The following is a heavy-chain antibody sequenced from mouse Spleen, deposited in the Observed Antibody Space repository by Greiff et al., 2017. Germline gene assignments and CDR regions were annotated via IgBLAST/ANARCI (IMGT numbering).Heavy chain of an antibody. J-gene: IGHJ4*01. D-gene: IGHD1-1*01. Sequence: VQLQQSGAELVRPGTSVKISCKASGYNFTNYWLGWVKQRPGHGLEWIGDIYPGGGYTNYNEKFKGKATLTADTSSSTAYMQLSSLTSEDSAVYFCAREDGSSSMDYWGQGTSVTVSS. CDR3: AREDGSSSMDY. CDR1: GYNFTNYW. V-gene: IGHV1-63*02. CDR2: IYPGGGYT.